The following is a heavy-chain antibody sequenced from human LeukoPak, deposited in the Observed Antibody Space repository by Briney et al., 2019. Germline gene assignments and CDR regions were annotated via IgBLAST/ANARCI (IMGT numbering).Heavy chain of an antibody. J-gene: IGHJ4*02. CDR2: IYHSGST. V-gene: IGHV4-4*02. Sequence: SETLSLTCTVSGGSISSSNWWSWVRQPPGKGLEWIGEIYHSGSTNYNPSLKSRVTISVDTSKNQFSLKLSSVTAADTAVYYCARGLWGPYYFDYWGQGTLVTVSS. CDR1: GGSISSSNW. CDR3: ARGLWGPYYFDY. D-gene: IGHD3-16*01.